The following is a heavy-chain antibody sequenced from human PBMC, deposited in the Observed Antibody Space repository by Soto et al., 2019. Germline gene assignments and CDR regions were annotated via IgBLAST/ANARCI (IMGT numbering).Heavy chain of an antibody. V-gene: IGHV3-30-3*01. CDR1: GFTFSSYA. CDR2: ISYDGSNK. J-gene: IGHJ3*02. Sequence: QVQLVDSGGGVVQPGRSLRLSCAASGFTFSSYAMHWVRQAPGKGLEWVAVISYDGSNKYYADSVKGRFTISRDNSKNTLYLKMNSLRAEDTAVYYCARVTASPRGDAFDIWGQGTMVTVSS. CDR3: ARVTASPRGDAFDI.